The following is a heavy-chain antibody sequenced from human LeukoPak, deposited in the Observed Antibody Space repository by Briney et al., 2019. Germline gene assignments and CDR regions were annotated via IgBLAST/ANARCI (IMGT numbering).Heavy chain of an antibody. CDR1: GFTFNSYW. CDR2: INHNGNVN. V-gene: IGHV3-7*03. Sequence: PGGSLRLPCAASGFTFNSYWMNWARQAPGKGLEWVASINHNGNVNYYVDSVKGRFTISRDNAKNSLYLQMSNLRAEDTAVYFCARGGGLDVWGQGATVTVSS. CDR3: ARGGGLDV. D-gene: IGHD3-16*01. J-gene: IGHJ6*02.